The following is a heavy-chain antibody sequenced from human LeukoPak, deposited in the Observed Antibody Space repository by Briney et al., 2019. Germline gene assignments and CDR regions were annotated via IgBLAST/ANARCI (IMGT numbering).Heavy chain of an antibody. CDR2: IYHSGST. Sequence: SETLSLTCAVSGGSISSGGYSWSWIRQPPGKGLEWFGYIYHSGSTYYNPSLKSRVTISVDRSKNQFSLKLSSVTAADTAVYYCARDGSIRGYYYGMDVWGQGTTVTVSS. V-gene: IGHV4-30-2*01. CDR1: GGSISSGGYS. D-gene: IGHD1-26*01. CDR3: ARDGSIRGYYYGMDV. J-gene: IGHJ6*02.